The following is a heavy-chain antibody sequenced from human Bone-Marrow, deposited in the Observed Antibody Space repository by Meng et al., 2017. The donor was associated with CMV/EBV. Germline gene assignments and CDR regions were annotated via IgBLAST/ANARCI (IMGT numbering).Heavy chain of an antibody. V-gene: IGHV4-61*01. CDR1: GGSVSSGSYY. J-gene: IGHJ4*02. CDR2: IYYSGST. Sequence: SETLSLTCTVSGGSVSSGSYYWSWIRQPPGKGLEWIGYIYYSGSTNYNPSLKSRVTISVDTSKNQFSLKLSSVTAADTAVYYCARAVYYATEGFDYWGQGTLVTVYS. D-gene: IGHD3-3*01. CDR3: ARAVYYATEGFDY.